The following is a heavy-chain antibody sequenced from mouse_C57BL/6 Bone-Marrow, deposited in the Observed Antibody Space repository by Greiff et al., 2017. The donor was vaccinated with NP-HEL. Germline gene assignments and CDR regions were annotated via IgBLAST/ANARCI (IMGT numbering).Heavy chain of an antibody. CDR2: IRSKSNNYAT. D-gene: IGHD1-1*01. Sequence: EVKLVESGGGLVQPKGSLKLSCAASGFSFNTYAMNWVRQAPGKGLEWVARIRSKSNNYATYYADSVKDRFTISRDDSESMLYLQMNNLKTEDTAMYYCVRHGDYYGSSSPQGYYAMDYWGQGTSVTVSS. V-gene: IGHV10-1*01. CDR3: VRHGDYYGSSSPQGYYAMDY. CDR1: GFSFNTYA. J-gene: IGHJ4*01.